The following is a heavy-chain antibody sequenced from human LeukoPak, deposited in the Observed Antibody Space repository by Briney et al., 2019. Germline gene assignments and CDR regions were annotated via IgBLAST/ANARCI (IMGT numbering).Heavy chain of an antibody. CDR1: GFTLSSDS. CDR2: ISSNGGNT. Sequence: GGSLRLSCAASGFTLSSDSTNWVRQAPGKGLEYVSAISSNGGNTYYADSVKGRFTISRDNSKNTLYLQMSSLRAEDTAVYYCVKDLGYSGSYGSGYWGQGTLVTVSS. V-gene: IGHV3-64D*06. D-gene: IGHD1-26*01. CDR3: VKDLGYSGSYGSGY. J-gene: IGHJ4*02.